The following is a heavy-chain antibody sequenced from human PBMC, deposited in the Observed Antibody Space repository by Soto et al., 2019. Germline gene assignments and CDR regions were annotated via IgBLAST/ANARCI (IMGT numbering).Heavy chain of an antibody. D-gene: IGHD4-17*01. J-gene: IGHJ3*02. Sequence: QVQLVESGGGVVQPGRSLRLSCAASGFTFSSYGMHWVRQAPGKGLEWVAVISYDGSNKYYADSVKGRFTISRDNSKNTLYLQMNSLRAEDKAVYYCAKGTRPLDAFDIWGQGTMVTVSS. CDR2: ISYDGSNK. CDR1: GFTFSSYG. V-gene: IGHV3-30*18. CDR3: AKGTRPLDAFDI.